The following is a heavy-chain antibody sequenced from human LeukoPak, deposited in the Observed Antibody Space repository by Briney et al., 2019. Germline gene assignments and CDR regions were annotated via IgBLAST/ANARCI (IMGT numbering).Heavy chain of an antibody. CDR2: IYTSGST. CDR3: ARRGGRYTRVDMDV. D-gene: IGHD2-15*01. V-gene: IGHV4-4*07. CDR1: GGSISNYY. Sequence: SETLSLTCTVSGGSISNYYWTWIRQPAGKGLEWIGRIYTSGSTNYNPSLKSRVTMSVDTSKNQFSLKLTSVTAADTALYYCARRGGRYTRVDMDVWGKGTTVTVSS. J-gene: IGHJ6*03.